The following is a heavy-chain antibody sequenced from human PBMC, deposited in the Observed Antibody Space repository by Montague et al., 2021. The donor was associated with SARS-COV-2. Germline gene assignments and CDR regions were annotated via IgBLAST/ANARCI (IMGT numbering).Heavy chain of an antibody. CDR3: AMRGGALDAFDI. D-gene: IGHD4-17*01. CDR2: IYYSGNT. J-gene: IGHJ3*02. V-gene: IGHV4-39*01. CDR1: GGSIRTSSYS. Sequence: SETLSLTCTVSGGSIRTSSYSWVWIRQPPGKGLVWIGSIYYSGNTYFNPSLKSRVTISVDTSKNQFSLKLSSVTAADTAVYYCAMRGGALDAFDIWGQGTMVIVSS.